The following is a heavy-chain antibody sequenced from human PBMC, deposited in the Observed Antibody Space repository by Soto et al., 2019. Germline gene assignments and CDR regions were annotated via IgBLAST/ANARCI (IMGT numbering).Heavy chain of an antibody. CDR1: GYSISSSNW. Sequence: SETLSLTCAVSGYSISSSNWWGWIRQPPGKGLEWIGYIYYSGSTYYNPSLKSRVTMSVDTSKNQFSLKLSSETAVDTAVYYCARGTDYGDYFDYWGQGTLVTVSS. D-gene: IGHD4-17*01. CDR3: ARGTDYGDYFDY. CDR2: IYYSGST. J-gene: IGHJ4*02. V-gene: IGHV4-28*03.